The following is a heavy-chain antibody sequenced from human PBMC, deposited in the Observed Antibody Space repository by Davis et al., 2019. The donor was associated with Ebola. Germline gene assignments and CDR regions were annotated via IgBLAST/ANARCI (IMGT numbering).Heavy chain of an antibody. Sequence: GESLKISCAASGFTFSDYYMSWIRQAPGKGLEWVSYISSSGSTIYYADSVKGRFTISSDNSKSTLNLQMNSLGAEDTAMYYCARAWGHYYYFDYWGQGSMVTVSS. CDR1: GFTFSDYY. CDR2: ISSSGSTI. V-gene: IGHV3-11*01. D-gene: IGHD3-16*01. J-gene: IGHJ4*02. CDR3: ARAWGHYYYFDY.